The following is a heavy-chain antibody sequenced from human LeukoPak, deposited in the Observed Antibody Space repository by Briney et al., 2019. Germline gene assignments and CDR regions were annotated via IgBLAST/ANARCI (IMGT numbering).Heavy chain of an antibody. CDR1: GGSISSYY. D-gene: IGHD3-3*02. J-gene: IGHJ4*02. Sequence: SETLSLTCTVSGGSISSYYWSWIRQPPGKGLEWIGYIYYSGSTNYNPSLKSRVTISVDTSKNQFSLKLSSVTAADTAMYYCARQGHFWSGYYFFDYWGQGTLVTVSS. CDR3: ARQGHFWSGYYFFDY. CDR2: IYYSGST. V-gene: IGHV4-59*08.